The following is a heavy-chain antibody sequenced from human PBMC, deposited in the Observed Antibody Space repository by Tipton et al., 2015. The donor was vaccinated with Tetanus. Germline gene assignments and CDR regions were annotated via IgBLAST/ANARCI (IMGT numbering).Heavy chain of an antibody. D-gene: IGHD2-21*02. V-gene: IGHV3-23*01. J-gene: IGHJ4*02. CDR3: AKLKSRGDSSAIEH. Sequence: SLRLSCAGSGFLISSYAMNWVRQVPGEGLEWVSGVSASGNTNYADSVDGRFTISRDNAKNTMYLQMNSLRAEDTATYYRAKLKSRGDSSAIEHWGQGTLVTVSS. CDR1: GFLISSYA. CDR2: VSASGNT.